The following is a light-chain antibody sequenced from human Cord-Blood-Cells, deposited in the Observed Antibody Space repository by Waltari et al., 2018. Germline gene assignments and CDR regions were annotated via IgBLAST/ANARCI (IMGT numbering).Light chain of an antibody. Sequence: DIVMTQSPDSLAVSLGERATINCKSSQSVLYSSNNKNYLAWYQQKPGQPPKLLIYWAYTRESGVPDRFSGSGSGTDFTLTISSLQSEDVAVYYCQQYYSTPWTCGQGTKLEIK. J-gene: IGKJ1*01. CDR2: WAY. CDR3: QQYYSTPWT. V-gene: IGKV4-1*01. CDR1: QSVLYSSNNKNY.